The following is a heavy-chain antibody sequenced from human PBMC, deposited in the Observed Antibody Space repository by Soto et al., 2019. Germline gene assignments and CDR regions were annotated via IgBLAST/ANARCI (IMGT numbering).Heavy chain of an antibody. CDR2: INAGNGNT. CDR1: GGTFSSYA. Sequence: ASVKVSCKASGGTFSSYAMHWVRQAPGQRLEWMGWINAGNGNTKYSQKFQGRVTITRDTSASTAYMELSSLRSEDTAVYYCARDIPPMYSSGWYWFDPWGQGTLVTVSS. D-gene: IGHD6-19*01. V-gene: IGHV1-3*01. CDR3: ARDIPPMYSSGWYWFDP. J-gene: IGHJ5*02.